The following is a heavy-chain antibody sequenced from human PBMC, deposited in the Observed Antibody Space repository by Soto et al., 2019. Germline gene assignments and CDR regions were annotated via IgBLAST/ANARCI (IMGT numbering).Heavy chain of an antibody. CDR3: ASDHMLEVGYDAVDI. CDR1: GYTFTSHG. CDR2: ISAYNGNT. Sequence: ASVKASCKASGYTFTSHGISWVRQAPGQSLEWIGLISAYNGNTTYAQKLQGRATITTATSTSTAYMELRSLRSDGTAVYYCASDHMLEVGYDAVDIWGQGTLVTVSS. D-gene: IGHD3-22*01. J-gene: IGHJ3*02. V-gene: IGHV1-18*04.